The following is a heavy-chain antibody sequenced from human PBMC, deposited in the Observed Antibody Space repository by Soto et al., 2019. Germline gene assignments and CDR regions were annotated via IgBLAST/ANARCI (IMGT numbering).Heavy chain of an antibody. CDR2: IYPGDSDT. CDR1: GYSFTSYW. J-gene: IGHJ4*02. Sequence: PGESLKISCKGSGYSFTSYWIGWVRQMPGKGLEWMGIIYPGDSDTRYSPSFQGQVTISADKSISTAYPQWSSLKASDTAMYYCSRQLYSSGWYGPYFDYWGQGTLVTVSS. CDR3: SRQLYSSGWYGPYFDY. D-gene: IGHD6-19*01. V-gene: IGHV5-51*01.